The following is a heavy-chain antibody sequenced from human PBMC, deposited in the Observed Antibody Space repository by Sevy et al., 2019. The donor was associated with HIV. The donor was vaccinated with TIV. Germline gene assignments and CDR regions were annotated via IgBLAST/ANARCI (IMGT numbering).Heavy chain of an antibody. V-gene: IGHV4-59*01. Sequence: SETLSLTCSVSGGSISNYYWSWIRQPPGKGLEWIGYIYYSGSTNYNPSLKSRVTISVDTSKNQFSLKLSSVTAADTAVYYCARESIAAVWDFDHWGQGTLVTVSS. CDR2: IYYSGST. CDR1: GGSISNYY. J-gene: IGHJ4*02. D-gene: IGHD6-13*01. CDR3: ARESIAAVWDFDH.